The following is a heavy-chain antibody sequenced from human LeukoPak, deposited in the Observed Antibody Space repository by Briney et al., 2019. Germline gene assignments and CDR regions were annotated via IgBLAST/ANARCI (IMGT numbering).Heavy chain of an antibody. D-gene: IGHD6-13*01. J-gene: IGHJ4*02. CDR2: IGSGGSGGT. CDR1: GFTFSSYS. Sequence: GGSLRLSCAASGFTFSSYSMSWVRQVPGKGLEWVSVIGSGGSGGTSYADSVRGRFTMSRDDSKNTLYLQMNSLRAEDTAVYYCADSSWYEIYYFDYWGQGTLVTVSS. V-gene: IGHV3-23*01. CDR3: ADSSWYEIYYFDY.